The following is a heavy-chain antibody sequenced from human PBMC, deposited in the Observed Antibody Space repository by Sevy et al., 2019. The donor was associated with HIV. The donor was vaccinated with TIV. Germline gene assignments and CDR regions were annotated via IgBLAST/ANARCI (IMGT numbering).Heavy chain of an antibody. J-gene: IGHJ3*02. CDR1: GFTFSDYY. D-gene: IGHD3-3*01. Sequence: GGSLRLSCAASGFTFSDYYMSWIRQAPGKGLEWVSYISSSSYTNYADSVKGRFTISRDNAKNSLYLQMNSLRAEDTAVYYCAREAYYDFWRSAFDIWGQGTMVTVSS. CDR2: ISSSSYT. V-gene: IGHV3-11*06. CDR3: AREAYYDFWRSAFDI.